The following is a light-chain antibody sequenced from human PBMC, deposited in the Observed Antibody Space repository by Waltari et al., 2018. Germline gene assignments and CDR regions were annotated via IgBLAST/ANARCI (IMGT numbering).Light chain of an antibody. CDR1: QIVFTS. V-gene: IGKV3-11*01. J-gene: IGKJ2*01. CDR2: GAS. CDR3: QQRSHWPPEYT. Sequence: EIVLTQSPATLSLSPGERATLPCRASQIVFTSLAWYQQKPGQAPRLLIYGASSRATGIPARFSGSGSGTDFTLAISSLEPEDFAVYYCQQRSHWPPEYTFGQGTKLEIK.